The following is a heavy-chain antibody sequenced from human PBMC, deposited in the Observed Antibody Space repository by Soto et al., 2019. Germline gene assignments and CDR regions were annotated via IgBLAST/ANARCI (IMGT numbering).Heavy chain of an antibody. CDR3: ARDRVIVATIYYYYYGMDV. CDR2: IIPIFGTA. CDR1: GDTFSSYA. D-gene: IGHD5-12*01. Sequence: QVQLVQSGAEVKKPGSSVKVSCKASGDTFSSYAISWVRQAPGQGLEWMGGIIPIFGTANYAQKFQGRVTITADESTSTAYMELSSLRSEDTAVYYCARDRVIVATIYYYYYGMDVWGQGTTVTVSS. V-gene: IGHV1-69*01. J-gene: IGHJ6*02.